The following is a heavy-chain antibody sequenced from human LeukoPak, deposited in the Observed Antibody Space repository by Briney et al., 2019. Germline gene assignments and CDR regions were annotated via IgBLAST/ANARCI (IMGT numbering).Heavy chain of an antibody. D-gene: IGHD5-24*01. Sequence: ASVKVSCKASGYSFTSHYMHWVRQAPGQGLEWMGLINPSGSSTLYAQKFQGRVTMTRDMSTSTDYLELSSLRSEDTAVYYCARARRWLHRGPGYYYYMDVWGKGTTVTISS. CDR3: ARARRWLHRGPGYYYYMDV. CDR1: GYSFTSHY. CDR2: INPSGSST. J-gene: IGHJ6*03. V-gene: IGHV1-46*01.